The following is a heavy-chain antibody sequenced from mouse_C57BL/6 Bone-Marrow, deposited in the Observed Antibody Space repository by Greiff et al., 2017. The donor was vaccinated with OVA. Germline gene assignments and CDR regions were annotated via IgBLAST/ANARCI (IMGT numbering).Heavy chain of an antibody. CDR1: GFTFSDYY. D-gene: IGHD2-5*01. CDR2: ISNGGGST. J-gene: IGHJ4*01. V-gene: IGHV5-12*01. Sequence: EVKLVESGGGLVQPGGSLKLSCAASGFTFSDYYMYWVRQTPEKRLEWVAYISNGGGSTYYPDTVKGRFTLSRDKAKNTLYLQMSRLKSEDTAMYDCARHNYSNPYAMDYWGQGTSVTVSS. CDR3: ARHNYSNPYAMDY.